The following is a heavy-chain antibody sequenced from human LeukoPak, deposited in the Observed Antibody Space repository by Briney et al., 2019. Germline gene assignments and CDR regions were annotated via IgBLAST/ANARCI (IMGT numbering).Heavy chain of an antibody. Sequence: GGSLRLSCAASGFTFSSYAMSWVRQAPGKGLEWVSGISGSGGSTYYADSVKGRFTISRDNSKSTLYLQMNSLRAEDTAVYYCARVLPHYYYYYYGMDVWGQGTTVTVSS. CDR1: GFTFSSYA. D-gene: IGHD1-26*01. J-gene: IGHJ6*02. CDR3: ARVLPHYYYYYYGMDV. CDR2: ISGSGGST. V-gene: IGHV3-23*01.